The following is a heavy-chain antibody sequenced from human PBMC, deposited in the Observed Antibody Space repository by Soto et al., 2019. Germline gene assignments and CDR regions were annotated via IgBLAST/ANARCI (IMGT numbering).Heavy chain of an antibody. CDR3: AKDLLARQQLGHYYYYYGMDV. Sequence: PGGSLRLSCAASGFTFSSYCMHWVRQAPGKGLEWVAVISYDGSNKYYADSVKGRFTISRDNSKNTLYLQMNSLRAEDTAVYYCAKDLLARQQLGHYYYYYGMDVWGQGTTVTVSS. J-gene: IGHJ6*02. V-gene: IGHV3-30*18. CDR2: ISYDGSNK. D-gene: IGHD6-13*01. CDR1: GFTFSSYC.